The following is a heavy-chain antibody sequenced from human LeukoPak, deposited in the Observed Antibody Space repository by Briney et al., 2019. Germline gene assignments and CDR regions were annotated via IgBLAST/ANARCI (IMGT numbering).Heavy chain of an antibody. CDR1: GFTFSSYS. CDR3: ARVGTALGYCTNGVCPFDY. Sequence: PGGSLRLSCAASGFTFSSYSMNWVRQAPGKGLEWVSGINWNGGSTGYADSVKGRFTISRDNAKNSLYLQMNSLRAEDTALYYCARVGTALGYCTNGVCPFDYWGQGTLVTVSS. D-gene: IGHD2-8*01. CDR2: INWNGGST. V-gene: IGHV3-20*04. J-gene: IGHJ4*02.